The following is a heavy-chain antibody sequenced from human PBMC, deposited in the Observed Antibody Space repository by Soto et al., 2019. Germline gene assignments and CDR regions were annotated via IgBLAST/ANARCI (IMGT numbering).Heavy chain of an antibody. J-gene: IGHJ5*02. V-gene: IGHV4-59*01. CDR2: IYYSGST. CDR1: GGSISSYY. D-gene: IGHD6-13*01. Sequence: PSETLSLTCTVSGGSISSYYWSWIRQPPGKGLEWIGYIYYSGSTNYNPSLKSRVTISVDTSKKQFSLKLSSVTAADTAVYYCAMTGYSSSWWFDPWGKGTLVTVSS. CDR3: AMTGYSSSWWFDP.